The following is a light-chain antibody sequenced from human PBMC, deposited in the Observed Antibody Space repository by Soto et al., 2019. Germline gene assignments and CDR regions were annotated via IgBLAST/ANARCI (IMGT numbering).Light chain of an antibody. Sequence: EIVLMQSPGTLSVSPGERATLFCRASQSMKRRYLAWYQQKPGQAPRVLIYAASNRATGIPDRFSGSGSGTDFSLTISRLEPEDFAVYYCHQYDNTPQTFGQGTKVDIK. CDR1: QSMKRRY. CDR3: HQYDNTPQT. V-gene: IGKV3-20*01. J-gene: IGKJ2*01. CDR2: AAS.